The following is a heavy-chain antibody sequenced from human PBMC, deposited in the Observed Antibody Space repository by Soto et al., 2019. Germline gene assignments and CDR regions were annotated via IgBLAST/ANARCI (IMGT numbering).Heavy chain of an antibody. CDR3: ARNILGGTTDY. Sequence: ASVKVSCKDSGYTFTNHAIHWVRQAPGQGLEWMGWINAGKGDTKYPQRFQGRVTITRDTSASTAYMELSSLRSEDTAVYYCARNILGGTTDYWGPGTLGTVSS. J-gene: IGHJ4*02. CDR2: INAGKGDT. D-gene: IGHD1-7*01. V-gene: IGHV1-3*01. CDR1: GYTFTNHA.